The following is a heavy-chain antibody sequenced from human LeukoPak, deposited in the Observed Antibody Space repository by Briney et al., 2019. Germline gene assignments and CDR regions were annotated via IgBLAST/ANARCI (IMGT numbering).Heavy chain of an antibody. V-gene: IGHV4-39*01. D-gene: IGHD5-18*01. Sequence: SETLSLTCTVSGGSISSSSYYWGWIRQPPGKGLEWIGSIYYSGSTYYNPSLKSRVTISVDTSKNQFSLKLSSVTAADTAVYYCAGQGYSYGMSWVYWGQGTLVTVSS. CDR3: AGQGYSYGMSWVY. J-gene: IGHJ4*02. CDR1: GGSISSSSYY. CDR2: IYYSGST.